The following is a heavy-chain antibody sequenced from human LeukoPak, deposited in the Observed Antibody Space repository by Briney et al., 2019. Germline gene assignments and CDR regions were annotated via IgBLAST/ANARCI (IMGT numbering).Heavy chain of an antibody. D-gene: IGHD6-13*01. J-gene: IGHJ4*02. CDR3: AKDRIAYSSRWHYFDY. CDR1: EFTFSSYD. Sequence: GGSLRLSCTASEFTFSSYDMHWVRQAPGKGLEWVAVISHDGNDKYYADSVKGRYTISRDNSKNTLYLQMKSLTFEDTAVYYCAKDRIAYSSRWHYFDYWGQGTLVTVPS. CDR2: ISHDGNDK. V-gene: IGHV3-30*18.